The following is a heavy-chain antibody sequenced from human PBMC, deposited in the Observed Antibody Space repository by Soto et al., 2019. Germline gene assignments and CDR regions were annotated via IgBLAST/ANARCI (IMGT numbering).Heavy chain of an antibody. CDR1: GGSVSSGSDY. D-gene: IGHD4-17*01. V-gene: IGHV4-61*01. CDR2: IDYSGST. Sequence: QVQLQESGPGLVKPSETLSLTCTVSGGSVSSGSDYWSWIRQPPGKGLEWIGYIDYSGSTNYNTSLKSRVTISVDTSKNQFSLKLSSVTAADTAVYYCARAPDYGDYVWFDPWGQGTLVTVSS. J-gene: IGHJ5*02. CDR3: ARAPDYGDYVWFDP.